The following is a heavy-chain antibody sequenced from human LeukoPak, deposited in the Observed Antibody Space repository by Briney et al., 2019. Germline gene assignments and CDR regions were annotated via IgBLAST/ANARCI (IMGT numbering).Heavy chain of an antibody. D-gene: IGHD3-22*01. J-gene: IGHJ4*02. CDR1: GYTFTGYY. CDR3: ARDFDLYYYDSSGSH. CDR2: INPNSGGT. V-gene: IGHV1-2*02. Sequence: GASVKVSCKASGYTFTGYYMHWVRQAPGQGLEWMGWINPNSGGTNYAQKFQGRVTMTRDTSISTAYMELSRLRSDDTAVYYCARDFDLYYYDSSGSHWGQGTLVTVSS.